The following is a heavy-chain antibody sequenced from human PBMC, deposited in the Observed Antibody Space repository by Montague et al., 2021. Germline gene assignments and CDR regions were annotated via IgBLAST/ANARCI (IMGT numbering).Heavy chain of an antibody. V-gene: IGHV3-9*01. Sequence: SLRLSCAASGFTFNNYVMNWVRQAPGKGLEWVSGINGNSINIYYADSVKGRFTISRDNAKNSLYLQMNSLRAEDTAFYYCVTVARDYYPDFWGQGILVTVSS. CDR1: GFTFNNYV. J-gene: IGHJ4*02. CDR2: INGNSINI. D-gene: IGHD3-3*01. CDR3: VTVARDYYPDF.